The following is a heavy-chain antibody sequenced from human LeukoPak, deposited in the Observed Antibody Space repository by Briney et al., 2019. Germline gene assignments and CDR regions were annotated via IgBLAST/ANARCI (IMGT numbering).Heavy chain of an antibody. V-gene: IGHV4-39*01. J-gene: IGHJ4*02. CDR2: INDSGAT. D-gene: IGHD2-21*01. Sequence: SETLSLTCTVSGASINNFNYSWGWVRQPPGKGLEWIGSINDSGATYYNASLKRRVTISVDTSENQLSLQVNSVTAAYTAVYYCARHKGTEAAIPPLLDHWGQGTLVTVSS. CDR3: ARHKGTEAAIPPLLDH. CDR1: GASINNFNYS.